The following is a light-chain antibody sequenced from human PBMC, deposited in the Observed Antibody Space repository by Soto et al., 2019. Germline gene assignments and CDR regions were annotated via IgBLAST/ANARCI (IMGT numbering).Light chain of an antibody. Sequence: EIVLTQSPATLSLSPGERATLSCRASQSVSSYLAWYQQKPGQAPRLLIYDASNRATGIPARFSGSGSGTDFTLTISRLEPEDFGVYYCQQLSNLTPTFGQGTKGEIK. CDR2: DAS. J-gene: IGKJ1*01. V-gene: IGKV3-11*01. CDR3: QQLSNLTPT. CDR1: QSVSSY.